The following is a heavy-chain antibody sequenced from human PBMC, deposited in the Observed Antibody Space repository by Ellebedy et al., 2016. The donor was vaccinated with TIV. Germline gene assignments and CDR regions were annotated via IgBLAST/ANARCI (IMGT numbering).Heavy chain of an antibody. CDR3: ERWFDASNNDAFDI. CDR1: GGSNNNRY. V-gene: IGHV4-4*07. D-gene: IGHD4-11*01. J-gene: IGHJ3*02. Sequence: MPSETLSLTCTVSGGSNNNRYWSWIRQVAGKGLGWIGRIYSSGTTNYNPYLNSRVTMSVDTSKNQFSLRLTSVTAADTAIYYCERWFDASNNDAFDIWGQGRVVIVSS. CDR2: IYSSGTT.